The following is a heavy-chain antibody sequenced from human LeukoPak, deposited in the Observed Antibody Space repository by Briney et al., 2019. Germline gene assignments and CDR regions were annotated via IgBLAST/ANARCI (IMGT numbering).Heavy chain of an antibody. J-gene: IGHJ3*02. CDR3: ARWVGATWGGGFASFDI. CDR2: INPNSGGT. V-gene: IGHV1-2*02. D-gene: IGHD1-26*01. CDR1: GGTFSSYA. Sequence: GASVKVSCKASGGTFSSYAFSWVRQAPGQGLEWMGWINPNSGGTNYAQKFQGRVTMTRDTSISTAYMELSRLRSDDTAVYYCARWVGATWGGGFASFDIWGQGTMVTVSS.